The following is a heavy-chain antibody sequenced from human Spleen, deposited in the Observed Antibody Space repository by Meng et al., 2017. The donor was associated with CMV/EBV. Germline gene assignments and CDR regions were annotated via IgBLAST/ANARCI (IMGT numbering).Heavy chain of an antibody. J-gene: IGHJ4*02. CDR3: ARTDSGRYYFDY. D-gene: IGHD6-19*01. V-gene: IGHV3-53*01. Sequence: EVVLVGPGGGLFPPGGSLRLSCAVSGFTVISNYMSWVRQAPGKGLECVSVIYSGDTTHYADSVKGRFTISRDNSKNTVHLQMHSLRAEDTAVYYCARTDSGRYYFDYWGQGTLVTVSS. CDR2: IYSGDTT. CDR1: GFTVISNY.